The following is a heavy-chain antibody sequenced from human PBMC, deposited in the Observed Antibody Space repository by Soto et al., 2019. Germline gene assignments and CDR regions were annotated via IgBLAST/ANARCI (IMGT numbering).Heavy chain of an antibody. CDR2: IRSKAYGKTA. D-gene: IGHD6-19*01. Sequence: GGSLRLSCIASGFTFGDYAVSWVRQAPGKGLEWVCFIRSKAYGKTAEYAASMKGRISISRDDSNSIAYLQINGLTTEDTAVYYCTRLQRGLYVDYYGMDVWGQGTTVTVSS. V-gene: IGHV3-49*04. J-gene: IGHJ6*02. CDR3: TRLQRGLYVDYYGMDV. CDR1: GFTFGDYA.